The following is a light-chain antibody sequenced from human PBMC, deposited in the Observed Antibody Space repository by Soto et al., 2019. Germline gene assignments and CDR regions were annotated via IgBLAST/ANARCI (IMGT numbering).Light chain of an antibody. CDR1: QSVSSSY. CDR3: HQYHTSPLT. CDR2: GAS. Sequence: EIVLTQFPGTLSLSPGDRATLSGMASQSVSSSYLAWYQQKPGQAPRLLIYGASIRATCIPDRFSGSGSGTDFTLTISRLEPEDFALDYCHQYHTSPLTFGQGTKVDIK. J-gene: IGKJ1*01. V-gene: IGKV3-20*01.